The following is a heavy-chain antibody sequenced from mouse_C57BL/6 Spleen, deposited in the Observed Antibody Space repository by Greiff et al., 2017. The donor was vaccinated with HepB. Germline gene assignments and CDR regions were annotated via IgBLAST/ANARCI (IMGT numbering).Heavy chain of an antibody. CDR1: GYTFTDYE. D-gene: IGHD2-13*01. CDR2: IDPETGGT. J-gene: IGHJ3*01. Sequence: VQLQQSGAELVRPGASVTLSCKASGYTFTDYEMHWVKQTPVHGLEWIGAIDPETGGTAYNQKFKGKAILTADKSSSTAYMELRSLTSEDSAVYYCTRMTPLAYWGQGTLVTVSA. V-gene: IGHV1-15*01. CDR3: TRMTPLAY.